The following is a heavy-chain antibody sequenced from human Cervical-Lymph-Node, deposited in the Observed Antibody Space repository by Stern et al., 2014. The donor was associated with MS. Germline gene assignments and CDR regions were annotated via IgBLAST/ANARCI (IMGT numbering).Heavy chain of an antibody. D-gene: IGHD6-6*01. CDR2: INHSGST. Sequence: VQLQQWGAGLLKPSETLSLTCAVYGGSFSGYYWSWIRQPPGKGLEWIGEINHSGSTNYNPSLKRRVTISVDTSKNQFSLKLSSVTAADTAVYYCARMYRIAARPYDYWGQGTLVTVSS. CDR1: GGSFSGYY. J-gene: IGHJ4*02. CDR3: ARMYRIAARPYDY. V-gene: IGHV4-34*01.